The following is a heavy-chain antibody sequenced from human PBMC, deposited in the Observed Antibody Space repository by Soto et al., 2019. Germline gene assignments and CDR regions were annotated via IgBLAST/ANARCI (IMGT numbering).Heavy chain of an antibody. Sequence: QVQLVQSGAEVKKPGSSVKVSCKASGGTFSSYSINWVRQAPGQGLEWMGEIIPIFGTANYAQKFQGRVTITADESTSTDYMELSSLSSEDTAVYYCARDGARPSGGIEYWGQGTLVSVSS. CDR2: IIPIFGTA. CDR1: GGTFSSYS. J-gene: IGHJ4*02. V-gene: IGHV1-69*01. D-gene: IGHD3-16*01. CDR3: ARDGARPSGGIEY.